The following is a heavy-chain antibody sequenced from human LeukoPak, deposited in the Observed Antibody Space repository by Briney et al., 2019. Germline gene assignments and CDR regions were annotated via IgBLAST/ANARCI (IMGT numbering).Heavy chain of an antibody. V-gene: IGHV3-74*01. CDR2: IHGDGKKT. CDR3: AIAVAGGSPIFDY. D-gene: IGHD6-19*01. Sequence: GGSLRLSCAASGFTFSSYWMHWVRHAPGKGLVWVSRIHGDGKKTTYADSVKGRFTISRDNAKNTLYLQMNSLRAEDTAVYYCAIAVAGGSPIFDYWGQGTLVTVSS. CDR1: GFTFSSYW. J-gene: IGHJ4*02.